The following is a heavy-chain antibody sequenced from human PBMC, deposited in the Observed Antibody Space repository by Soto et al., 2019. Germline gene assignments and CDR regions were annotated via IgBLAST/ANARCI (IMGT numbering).Heavy chain of an antibody. CDR2: IYYSGST. CDR1: GGSISSYY. Sequence: SETLSLTCTVSGGSISSYYWRWIRQPPGKGLEWIGYIYYSGSTNYNPSLKSRVTISVDTSKNQFSLKLSSVTAADTAVYYCARVGDDLTLFDYWGQGTLVTVSS. V-gene: IGHV4-59*12. CDR3: ARVGDDLTLFDY. J-gene: IGHJ4*02. D-gene: IGHD1-26*01.